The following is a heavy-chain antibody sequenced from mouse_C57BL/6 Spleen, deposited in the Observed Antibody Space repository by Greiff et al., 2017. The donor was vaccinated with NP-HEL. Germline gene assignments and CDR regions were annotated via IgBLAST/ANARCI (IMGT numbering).Heavy chain of an antibody. CDR1: GYTFTSYW. CDR3: ARAPNYDGSSSYWYFDV. Sequence: QVQLQQPGAELVKPGASVKLSCKASGYTFTSYWMHWVKQRPGQGLEWIGMIHPNSGSTNYNEKFKSKATLTVDKSSSTAYMQLSSLTSEDSAVYYCARAPNYDGSSSYWYFDVWGTGTTVTVSS. CDR2: IHPNSGST. J-gene: IGHJ1*03. V-gene: IGHV1-64*01. D-gene: IGHD1-1*01.